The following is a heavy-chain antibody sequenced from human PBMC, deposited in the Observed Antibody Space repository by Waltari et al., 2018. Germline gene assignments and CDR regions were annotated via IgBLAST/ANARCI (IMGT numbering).Heavy chain of an antibody. CDR1: GYTFTDYY. CDR2: VDPEDGET. D-gene: IGHD2-15*01. CDR3: ALGVVAATRHNWFDP. Sequence: EVQLVQSGAEVKKPGATVKISCKASGYTFTDYYMHWVQQAPGKGLEWMGRVDPEDGETIYAEKFQGRVTITADTSTDTAYMELSSLRSEDTAVYYCALGVVAATRHNWFDPWGQGTLVTVSS. V-gene: IGHV1-69-2*01. J-gene: IGHJ5*02.